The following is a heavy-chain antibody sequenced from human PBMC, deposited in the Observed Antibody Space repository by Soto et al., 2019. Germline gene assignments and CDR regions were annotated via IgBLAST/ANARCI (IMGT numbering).Heavy chain of an antibody. V-gene: IGHV3-30*18. CDR2: ISYDGSNK. CDR3: AKCAKIELRYFDWLSDY. D-gene: IGHD3-9*01. Sequence: GGSLRLSCAASGFTFSSYGMHWVRQAPGKGLEWVAVISYDGSNKYYADSVKGRFTISRDNSKNTLYLQMNSLRAEDTAVYYCAKCAKIELRYFDWLSDYWGQGTLVTVSS. CDR1: GFTFSSYG. J-gene: IGHJ4*02.